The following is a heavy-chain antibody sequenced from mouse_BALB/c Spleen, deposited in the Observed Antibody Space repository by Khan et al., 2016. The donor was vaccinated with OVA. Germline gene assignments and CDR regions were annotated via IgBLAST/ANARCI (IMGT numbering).Heavy chain of an antibody. J-gene: IGHJ4*01. CDR3: ARGGLALYAFDY. D-gene: IGHD2-2*01. CDR2: ISTYYGDA. CDR1: GYTFTDYA. Sequence: QVQLQESGAELVRPGVSVKISCKGSGYTFTDYAIHWVKQSHAKSLEWIGVISTYYGDATYNQKFKGKATMTVDKSSSTAYMEFARLTSEDSAIYYCARGGLALYAFDYWGQGTSVTVSS. V-gene: IGHV1S137*01.